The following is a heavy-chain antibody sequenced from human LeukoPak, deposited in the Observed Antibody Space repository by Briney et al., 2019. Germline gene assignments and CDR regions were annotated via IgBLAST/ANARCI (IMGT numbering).Heavy chain of an antibody. V-gene: IGHV3-23*01. CDR3: ATLSVAAGDWDDDF. CDR1: GFTFSSYA. J-gene: IGHJ4*02. D-gene: IGHD6-13*01. Sequence: GGSLRLSCVASGFTFSSYAMSWVRQAPGKGLEWVSGISITSGSTYYTDSVKGRFTISRDNSKNTLYLQMNSLRVEDTAVYYCATLSVAAGDWDDDFWGQGTLLTVSS. CDR2: ISITSGST.